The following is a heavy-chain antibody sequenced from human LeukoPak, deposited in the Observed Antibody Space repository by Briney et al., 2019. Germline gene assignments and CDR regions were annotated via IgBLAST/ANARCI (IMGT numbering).Heavy chain of an antibody. J-gene: IGHJ5*02. CDR3: ARDGGSYLNWFDP. CDR2: INWIGPCT. D-gene: IGHD1-26*01. Sequence: GGSLRLSCAASGFTFDDYGMSWVRQAPGKGREWVSGINWIGPCTAHADCVKGRLSIATDNDKNSLHLQMNSLRAEDTALYYCARDGGSYLNWFDPWGQGTLVTVS. CDR1: GFTFDDYG. V-gene: IGHV3-20*04.